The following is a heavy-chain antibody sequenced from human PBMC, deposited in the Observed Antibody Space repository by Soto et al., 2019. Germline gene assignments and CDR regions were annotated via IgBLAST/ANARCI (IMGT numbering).Heavy chain of an antibody. D-gene: IGHD6-19*01. V-gene: IGHV3-33*01. CDR2: IWYDGSNK. J-gene: IGHJ4*02. CDR3: ARWGIAVSDY. CDR1: GFTFSSYG. Sequence: QVQLVESGGGVVQPGRSLRLSCAASGFTFSSYGMHWVRQAPGKGLEWVAVIWYDGSNKYYADSVKGRFTISRDNFKNNQNLQTNSLTAVDTAVYYYARWGIAVSDYWGQGTLVTVSS.